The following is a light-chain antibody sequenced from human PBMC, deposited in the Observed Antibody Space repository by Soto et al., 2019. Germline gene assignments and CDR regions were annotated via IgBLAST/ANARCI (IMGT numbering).Light chain of an antibody. Sequence: DIVMTQSPLSLPVTPGEPASISCRSSQSLLHSNGYNYLDWYLQKPGQSPQLLIYLGSNRASGVPDRFSGSGSGTYFTLKISRVEAEDVGVYYCMQALQTPHFGPGTKVDIK. J-gene: IGKJ3*01. CDR2: LGS. V-gene: IGKV2-28*01. CDR1: QSLLHSNGYNY. CDR3: MQALQTPH.